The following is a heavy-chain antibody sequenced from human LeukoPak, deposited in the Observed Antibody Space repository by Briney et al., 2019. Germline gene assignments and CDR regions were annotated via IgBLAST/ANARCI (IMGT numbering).Heavy chain of an antibody. D-gene: IGHD3-10*01. Sequence: SQTLSLTYAISGDSLSNNNVAWNWIRQSPSRGLEWLGRTYYRPKFNTDYAVTVKSRIAINSDTSKNQFSLQLSSVTPEDTGVYYCARGSHSSFDYWGQGTLVTVSS. V-gene: IGHV6-1*01. J-gene: IGHJ4*02. CDR2: TYYRPKFNT. CDR3: ARGSHSSFDY. CDR1: GDSLSNNNVA.